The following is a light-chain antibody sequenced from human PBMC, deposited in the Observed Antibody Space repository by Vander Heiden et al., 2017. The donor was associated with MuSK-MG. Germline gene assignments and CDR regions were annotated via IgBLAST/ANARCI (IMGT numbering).Light chain of an antibody. CDR1: QSLITNY. J-gene: IGKJ2*01. CDR2: GAS. Sequence: EILLTPSPGTLSLSPGERATLSCRASQSLITNYLAWYQQKPGQPPRLLLYGASSRAPGIPDRFSGSGSGTDFTLTINRLEPEDFAVYYCQQYDSSTHTFGQGTKLEIK. V-gene: IGKV3-20*01. CDR3: QQYDSSTHT.